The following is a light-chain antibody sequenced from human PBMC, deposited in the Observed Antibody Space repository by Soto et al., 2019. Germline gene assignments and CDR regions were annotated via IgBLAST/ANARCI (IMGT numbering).Light chain of an antibody. J-gene: IGLJ1*01. CDR1: SSDIGAYNY. CDR3: SSYAGNNTYV. CDR2: EVS. V-gene: IGLV2-8*01. Sequence: QSVLTQPPSAPGSPGQSVTISCTGTSSDIGAYNYVSWYQQRPGKAPKLMIYEVSRRPSGVPNRFSGSKSGSTASRTVSGLHTEDEADYYCSSYAGNNTYVFGSGTKVTVL.